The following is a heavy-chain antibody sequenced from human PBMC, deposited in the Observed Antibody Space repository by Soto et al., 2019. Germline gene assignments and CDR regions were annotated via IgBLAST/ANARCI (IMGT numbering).Heavy chain of an antibody. D-gene: IGHD3-22*01. V-gene: IGHV1-46*01. CDR3: ASLGYSSGYGRNDAFDI. CDR2: INPSGGST. Sequence: VASVKVSCKASGYTFTSYYMHWVRQAPGQGLEWMGIINPSGGSTSYAQKFQGRVTMTRDTSTSTVYMELSSLRSEDTAVYYCASLGYSSGYGRNDAFDIWGQGTMVTVSS. CDR1: GYTFTSYY. J-gene: IGHJ3*02.